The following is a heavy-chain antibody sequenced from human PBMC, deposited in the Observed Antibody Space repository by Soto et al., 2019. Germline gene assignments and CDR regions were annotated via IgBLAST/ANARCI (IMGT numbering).Heavy chain of an antibody. CDR3: ARGTIVGPAEIGYYIDY. V-gene: IGHV1-3*01. J-gene: IGHJ4*02. CDR2: INAGNGNT. D-gene: IGHD2-2*01. CDR1: GYTFTSYA. Sequence: GASVKVSCKASGYTFTSYAMHWVRQAPGQRLEWMGWINAGNGNTKYSQKFQGRVTITRDTSARTAYMDLSRLRSEDTAVYYCARGTIVGPAEIGYYIDYWGQGTPVTVSS.